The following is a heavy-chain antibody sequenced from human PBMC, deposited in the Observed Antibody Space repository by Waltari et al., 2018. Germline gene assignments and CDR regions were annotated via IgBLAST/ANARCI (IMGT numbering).Heavy chain of an antibody. D-gene: IGHD6-6*01. CDR3: ARLPQPQYSSSLSYYYYYGMDV. J-gene: IGHJ6*02. CDR1: GGSISSYY. Sequence: QVQLQESGPGLVKPSETLSLTCTVSGGSISSYYWSWIRQPPGKGLEWIGYIYYSGSTNYNPSLKSRVTISVDTSKNQCSLKLSSVTAADTAVYYCARLPQPQYSSSLSYYYYYGMDVWGQGTTVTVSS. CDR2: IYYSGST. V-gene: IGHV4-59*01.